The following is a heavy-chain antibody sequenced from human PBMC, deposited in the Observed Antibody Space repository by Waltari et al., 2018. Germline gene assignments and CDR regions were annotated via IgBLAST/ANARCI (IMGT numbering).Heavy chain of an antibody. V-gene: IGHV4-39*01. J-gene: IGHJ6*02. Sequence: QLQLQESGPGLVKPSETLSLTCTVSGGSISSSSYYWGWIRQPPGKGLEWIGSIYYSGGTYYNPSLKSRVTISVDTSKNQFSLKLSSVTAADTAVYYCASYCSSTSCWYYYGMDVWGQGTTVTVSS. CDR2: IYYSGGT. D-gene: IGHD2-2*01. CDR3: ASYCSSTSCWYYYGMDV. CDR1: GGSISSSSYY.